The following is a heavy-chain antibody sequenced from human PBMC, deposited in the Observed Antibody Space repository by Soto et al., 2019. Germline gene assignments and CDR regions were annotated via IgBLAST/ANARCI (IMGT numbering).Heavy chain of an antibody. CDR3: ARNGSYYDFWSGYYFGGGMDV. V-gene: IGHV4-34*01. J-gene: IGHJ6*02. Sequence: PSETLSLTCAVYGGSFSGYYWSWIRQPPGKGLEWIGEINHSGSTKYNPALKSRVTISVATSKNQFSLKLSSVTAADTAVYYCARNGSYYDFWSGYYFGGGMDVWGQGTTVTVSS. CDR1: GGSFSGYY. CDR2: INHSGST. D-gene: IGHD3-3*01.